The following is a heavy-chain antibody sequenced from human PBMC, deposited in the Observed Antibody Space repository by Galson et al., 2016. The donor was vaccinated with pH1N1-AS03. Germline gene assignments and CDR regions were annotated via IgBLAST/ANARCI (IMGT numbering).Heavy chain of an antibody. CDR3: VSGMGSGRPRNFDY. CDR1: GYTFSKYY. V-gene: IGHV1-46*03. CDR2: INPSDGTT. Sequence: SVKVSCKASGYTFSKYYMHWVRQAPGQGLEWMGIINPSDGTTVYAQSFQGRVTMTRDTSTSTVYMELSSLTSEDTAVYCCVSGMGSGRPRNFDYWGQGTLVTVST. J-gene: IGHJ4*02. D-gene: IGHD3-10*01.